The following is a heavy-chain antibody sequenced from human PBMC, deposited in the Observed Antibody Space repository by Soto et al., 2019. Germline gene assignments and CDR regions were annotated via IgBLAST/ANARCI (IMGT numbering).Heavy chain of an antibody. V-gene: IGHV5-10-1*01. CDR3: ARVDGSYWLDP. Sequence: PGESLKISCKASGYSFTTYWINWVRQMPGKGLEWMGRIDPSDSYSNYSPSFQGHVTISADKSISTAYLQWSSLRASDTAMYYRARVDGSYWLDPWGQGTPVTVSS. CDR2: IDPSDSYS. CDR1: GYSFTTYW. D-gene: IGHD6-13*01. J-gene: IGHJ5*02.